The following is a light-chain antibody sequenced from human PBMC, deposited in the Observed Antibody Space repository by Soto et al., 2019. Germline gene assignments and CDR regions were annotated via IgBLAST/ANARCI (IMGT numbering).Light chain of an antibody. V-gene: IGKV1-5*03. CDR1: ESISTW. J-gene: IGKJ1*01. CDR2: GAS. CDR3: QHYSSNSGT. Sequence: DIQMTQSPSSLSASVGDRVTITCRASESISTWLAWYQQKPGKAPKLLIYGASSLESGVPPRFSGDGSGTEFTLTISSLQRDDFATYYCQHYSSNSGTFGPGTKVEIK.